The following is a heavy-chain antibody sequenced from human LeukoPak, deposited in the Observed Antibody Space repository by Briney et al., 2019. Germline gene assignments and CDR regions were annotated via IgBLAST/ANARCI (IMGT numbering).Heavy chain of an antibody. CDR1: GFTVSSNY. CDR2: ITSGGNT. CDR3: ARGRAYRYYDRPLDY. Sequence: PGGSLRLSCAASGFTVSSNYMNWVRQAPGKGLEWVSVITSGGNTYYADSVKGRFTTSRDNSKNTLYVQMNSLRAEDTAIYYCARGRAYRYYDRPLDYWAREPWSPSPQ. J-gene: IGHJ4*02. D-gene: IGHD5-18*01. V-gene: IGHV3-53*01.